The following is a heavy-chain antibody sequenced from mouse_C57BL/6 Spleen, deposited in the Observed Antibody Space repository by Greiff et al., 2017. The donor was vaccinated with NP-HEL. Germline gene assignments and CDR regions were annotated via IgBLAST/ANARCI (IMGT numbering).Heavy chain of an antibody. CDR2: INPYNGGT. Sequence: EVQLQESGPVLVKPGASVKMSCKASGYTFTDYYMNWVKQSHGKSLEWIGVINPYNGGTSYNQKFKGKATLTVDKPSSTAYMELNSLTSEDSAVYYCATTVVAPGAMDYWGQGTSVTVSS. J-gene: IGHJ4*01. CDR3: ATTVVAPGAMDY. D-gene: IGHD1-1*01. CDR1: GYTFTDYY. V-gene: IGHV1-19*01.